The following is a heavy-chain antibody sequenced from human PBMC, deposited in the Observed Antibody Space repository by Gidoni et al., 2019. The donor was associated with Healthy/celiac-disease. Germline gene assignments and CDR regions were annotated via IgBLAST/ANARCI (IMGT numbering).Heavy chain of an antibody. CDR2: ISWNSGSI. CDR1: GFTFDDYA. Sequence: EVQLVESGGGLVQPGRSLRLSCAASGFTFDDYAMHWVRQAPGKGLEWVSGISWNSGSIGYADSVKGRFTISRDNAKNSLYLQMNSLRAEDTALYYCAKDSAGTAYYYYYMDVWGKGTTVTVSS. J-gene: IGHJ6*03. CDR3: AKDSAGTAYYYYYMDV. D-gene: IGHD6-13*01. V-gene: IGHV3-9*01.